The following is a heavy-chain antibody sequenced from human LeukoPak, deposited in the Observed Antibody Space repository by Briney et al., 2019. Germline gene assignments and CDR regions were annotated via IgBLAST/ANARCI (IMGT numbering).Heavy chain of an antibody. Sequence: PGGSLRLSCAASGFTFSTYWMHWVRQAPGKGLVWVSRISSDGSSTSYADSVRGRFTVSRNNAKNTLYLQMNSLRGEDTAVFYCARSSWYDAFDIWGQGTMVTVSS. V-gene: IGHV3-74*01. CDR2: ISSDGSST. CDR1: GFTFSTYW. CDR3: ARSSWYDAFDI. J-gene: IGHJ3*02. D-gene: IGHD6-13*01.